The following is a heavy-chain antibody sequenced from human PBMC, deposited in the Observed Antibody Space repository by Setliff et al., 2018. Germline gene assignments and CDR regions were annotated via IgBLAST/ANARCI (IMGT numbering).Heavy chain of an antibody. CDR1: GYSFSDYD. CDR3: ARGKWFRLDKSAWSNWFDP. D-gene: IGHD5-12*01. CDR2: MNAHSGNS. V-gene: IGHV1-8*01. Sequence: ASVKVSCKASGYSFSDYDINWVRQAPGQGLEWMGWMNAHSGNSGCAQKFQGRVTVTRDTSISTAYMELNSLQYEDTAVYHCARGKWFRLDKSAWSNWFDPWGQGTLVTVSS. J-gene: IGHJ5*02.